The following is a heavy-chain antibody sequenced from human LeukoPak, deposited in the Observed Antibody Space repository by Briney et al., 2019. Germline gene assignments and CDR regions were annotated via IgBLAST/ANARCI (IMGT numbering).Heavy chain of an antibody. J-gene: IGHJ4*02. CDR3: AKDGPPGIAVADPWETYYFDY. D-gene: IGHD6-19*01. CDR1: GFTFSSYG. Sequence: PGGSLRLYCAASGFTFSSYGMQWVRQAPGKGLEWVAVISYDGSNKYYADSVKGRFTISRDNSKNTLYLQMNSLRAEDTGVYYCAKDGPPGIAVADPWETYYFDYWGQGTLVTVSS. CDR2: ISYDGSNK. V-gene: IGHV3-30*18.